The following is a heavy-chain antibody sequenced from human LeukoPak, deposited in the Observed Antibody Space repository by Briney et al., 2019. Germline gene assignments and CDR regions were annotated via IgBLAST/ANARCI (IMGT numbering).Heavy chain of an antibody. CDR1: GFTFSTYD. Sequence: PGGSLRLSCAASGFTFSTYDMHWVRQAPGKGLEWVASIKSDGSLRYHADSVRGRFTISRDNSKTTLYLQMNSLRIEDTAFYYCAKSPEGYWGQGTLVAVSS. D-gene: IGHD1-14*01. V-gene: IGHV3-30*02. CDR3: AKSPEGY. CDR2: IKSDGSLR. J-gene: IGHJ4*02.